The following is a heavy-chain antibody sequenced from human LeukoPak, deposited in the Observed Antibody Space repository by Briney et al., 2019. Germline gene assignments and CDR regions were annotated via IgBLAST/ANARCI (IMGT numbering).Heavy chain of an antibody. CDR2: ISYDGSNK. V-gene: IGHV3-30-3*01. CDR3: ARDDGSSWYGEGYFDY. CDR1: RFTFSDYA. Sequence: GSLRLSCAASRFTFSDYAMHWVRPAPGRGLEWVPAISYDGSNKYYADSVKGRFTISRDNSKNTLYLQMNSLRAEDTALYYCARDDGSSWYGEGYFDYWGQGTLVTVSS. J-gene: IGHJ4*02. D-gene: IGHD6-13*01.